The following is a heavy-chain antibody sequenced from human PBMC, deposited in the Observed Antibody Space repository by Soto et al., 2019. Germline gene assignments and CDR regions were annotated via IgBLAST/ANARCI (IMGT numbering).Heavy chain of an antibody. CDR1: GGTFSSYT. V-gene: IGHV1-69*02. D-gene: IGHD6-6*01. CDR3: ARAARIAWYFDL. CDR2: IIPILGIA. J-gene: IGHJ2*01. Sequence: GASVKVSCKASGGTFSSYTISWVRQAPGQGLEWMGRIIPILGIANYAQKFQGRVTITADKSTSTAYMELSSLRSEDTAVYYCARAARIAWYFDLWGRGTLVTVAS.